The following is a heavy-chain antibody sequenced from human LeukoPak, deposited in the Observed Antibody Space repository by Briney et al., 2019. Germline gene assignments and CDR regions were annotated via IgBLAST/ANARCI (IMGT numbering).Heavy chain of an antibody. CDR2: IYYSGST. D-gene: IGHD3-3*01. CDR3: ARGLRFLEWLYFAWFDP. CDR1: GCSVSSGSYY. V-gene: IGHV4-61*01. J-gene: IGHJ5*02. Sequence: PSYTLSLTCTVSGCSVSSGSYYWSWIRQPPGKGLEWIGYIYYSGSTNYNPSLKSRVTISVDTSKNQFSLKLSSVTAADTAVYYCARGLRFLEWLYFAWFDPWGQGTLVTVSS.